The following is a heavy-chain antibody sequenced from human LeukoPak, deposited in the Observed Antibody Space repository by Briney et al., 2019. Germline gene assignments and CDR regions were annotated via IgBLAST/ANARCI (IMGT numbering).Heavy chain of an antibody. CDR3: ATDPVATIRGLKYFDL. J-gene: IGHJ2*01. D-gene: IGHD5-12*01. Sequence: ASVKVSCKASGYTFTSYDINWVRQATGQGLEWMGWMNPNSGNTGYAQKFQGRVTMTEDTSTDTAYMELSSLRSEDTAVYYCATDPVATIRGLKYFDLWGRGTLVTVSS. CDR2: MNPNSGNT. CDR1: GYTFTSYD. V-gene: IGHV1-8*02.